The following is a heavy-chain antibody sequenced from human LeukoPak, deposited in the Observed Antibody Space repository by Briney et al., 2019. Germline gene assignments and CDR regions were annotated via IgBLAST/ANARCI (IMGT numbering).Heavy chain of an antibody. V-gene: IGHV1-8*03. CDR3: ARLGGVDVFGVVIMDYYMDV. CDR1: GYTFTSYD. J-gene: IGHJ6*03. Sequence: ASVKVSCKASGYTFTSYDINWVRQATGQGLEWMGWMNPNSGNTGYAQKFQGRVTITRNTSISTAYMELSSLRSEDTAVYYCARLGGVDVFGVVIMDYYMDVWGKGTTVTVSS. D-gene: IGHD3-3*01. CDR2: MNPNSGNT.